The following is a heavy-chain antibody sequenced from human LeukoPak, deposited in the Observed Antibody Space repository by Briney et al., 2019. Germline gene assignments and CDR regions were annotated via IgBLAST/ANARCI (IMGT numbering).Heavy chain of an antibody. Sequence: SETLSLTCTVSGGSISSYYWSWIRQPAGKGLEWIGRIYTSGSTNYNPSLKSRVTMSVDTSKNQFSLKLSSVTAADTAVYYCAREAERPPYYDFWSGYGGVFDYWGQETLVTVSS. D-gene: IGHD3-3*01. CDR2: IYTSGST. CDR3: AREAERPPYYDFWSGYGGVFDY. CDR1: GGSISSYY. V-gene: IGHV4-4*07. J-gene: IGHJ4*02.